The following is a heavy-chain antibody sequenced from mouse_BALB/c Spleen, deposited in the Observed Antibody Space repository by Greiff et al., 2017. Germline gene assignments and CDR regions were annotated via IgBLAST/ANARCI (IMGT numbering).Heavy chain of an antibody. J-gene: IGHJ1*01. V-gene: IGHV3-8*02. D-gene: IGHD4-1*01. CDR3: ARYQLTGTYWYFDV. CDR1: GDSITSGY. CDR2: ISYSGST. Sequence: VQLQQSGPSLVKPSQTLSLTCSVTGDSITSGYWNWIRKFPGNKLEYMGYISYSGSTYYNPSLKSRISITRDTSKNQYYLQLNSVTTEDTATYYCARYQLTGTYWYFDVWGAGTTVTVSS.